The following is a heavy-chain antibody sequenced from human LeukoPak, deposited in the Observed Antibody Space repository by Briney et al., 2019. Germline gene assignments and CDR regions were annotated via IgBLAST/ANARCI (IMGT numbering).Heavy chain of an antibody. CDR3: ARDGRIAARENWFDP. D-gene: IGHD6-6*01. CDR1: GGTFSSYA. CDR2: IIPILGIA. J-gene: IGHJ5*02. V-gene: IGHV1-69*04. Sequence: SVKVSCKASGGTFSSYAISWVRQAPGQGLEWMGRIIPILGIANYAQKFQGRVTITADKSTSTAYMELSSLRSEDTAVYYCARDGRIAARENWFDPWGQGTLVTVS.